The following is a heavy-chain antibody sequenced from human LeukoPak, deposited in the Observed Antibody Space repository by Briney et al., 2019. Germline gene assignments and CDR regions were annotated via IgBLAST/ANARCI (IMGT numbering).Heavy chain of an antibody. CDR1: GFTFSSYW. CDR2: INSDGSST. Sequence: GGSLRLSCAASGFTFSSYWMHWVRQAPGKGLVWVSRINSDGSSTNYADSVKGRFTVSRDNARNTLYLQVNSLRAEDTAVYYCARGSVNTYYYYGMDVWGQGTTVTVSS. J-gene: IGHJ6*02. D-gene: IGHD3-22*01. V-gene: IGHV3-74*01. CDR3: ARGSVNTYYYYGMDV.